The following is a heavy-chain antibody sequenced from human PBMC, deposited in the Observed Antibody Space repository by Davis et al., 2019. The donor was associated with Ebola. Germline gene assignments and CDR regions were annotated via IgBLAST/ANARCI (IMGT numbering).Heavy chain of an antibody. CDR1: GFTFSSYA. CDR2: ISGSGGST. Sequence: GESLKISCAASGFTFSSYAMSWVRQAPGKGLEWVSAISGSGGSTYYADSVKGRFTISRDNSKNTLYLQMNSLRAEDTAVYYCAKDERPATVEPNPLDIWGQGTMVTVSS. V-gene: IGHV3-23*01. D-gene: IGHD4-17*01. J-gene: IGHJ3*02. CDR3: AKDERPATVEPNPLDI.